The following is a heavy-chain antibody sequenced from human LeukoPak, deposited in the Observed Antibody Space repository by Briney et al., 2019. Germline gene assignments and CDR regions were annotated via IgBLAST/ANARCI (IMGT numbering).Heavy chain of an antibody. CDR3: AKDGYSSSWAPRDY. V-gene: IGHV3-23*01. Sequence: PGGSLRLSCAASGFTFSSYAMSWVRQAPGKGLEWVSAISGSGGSTYYADSVKGRFTISRDNSKNTLYLQMNSLGAEDTAVYYCAKDGYSSSWAPRDYWGQGTLVTVSS. CDR2: ISGSGGST. J-gene: IGHJ4*02. CDR1: GFTFSSYA. D-gene: IGHD6-13*01.